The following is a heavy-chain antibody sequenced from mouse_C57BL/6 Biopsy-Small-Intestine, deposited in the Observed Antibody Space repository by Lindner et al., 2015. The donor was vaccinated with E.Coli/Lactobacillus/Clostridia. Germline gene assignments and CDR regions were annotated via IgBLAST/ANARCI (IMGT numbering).Heavy chain of an antibody. J-gene: IGHJ4*01. Sequence: SVKVSCKASGYNFINYVMYWVRQAPGQRLEWMGWISAGNGNTKYSQKFQGRVTITRDTSASTAYMELSSLRSENTALYYCARLKGYQLPLDYWGQGTLVTVSS. CDR3: ARLKGYQLPLDY. CDR2: ISAGNGNT. D-gene: IGHD2-14*01. V-gene: IGHV1-84*02. CDR1: GYNFINYV.